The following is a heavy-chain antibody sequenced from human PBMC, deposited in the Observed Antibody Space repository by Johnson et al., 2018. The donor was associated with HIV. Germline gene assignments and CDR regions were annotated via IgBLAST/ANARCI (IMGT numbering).Heavy chain of an antibody. J-gene: IGHJ3*02. D-gene: IGHD2-15*01. CDR3: AKGDCSGGSCYSFTDAFDI. Sequence: MQLVESGGGVVQPGRSLRLSCAASGFTFEDNAMHWVRQVPGKGLVWVSRINSDGSNTTYTDSVKGRFTISRDNAKNTLYLQMNSLRAEDTAVYYCAKGDCSGGSCYSFTDAFDIWGQGTMVTVSS. CDR1: GFTFEDNA. V-gene: IGHV3-74*02. CDR2: INSDGSNT.